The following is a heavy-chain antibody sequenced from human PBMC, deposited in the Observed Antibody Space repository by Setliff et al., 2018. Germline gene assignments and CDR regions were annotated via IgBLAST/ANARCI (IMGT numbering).Heavy chain of an antibody. D-gene: IGHD6-19*01. CDR1: GFTFRSYA. CDR2: ISGSGGST. Sequence: GGSLRLSCAASGFTFRSYAMSWVRQAPGKGLEWVSAISGSGGSTYYADSVKGRFTISRDNAKNSLYLQMNSLRAEDTAVYYCARAFGSGWFWGQGTLVTVS. V-gene: IGHV3-23*01. CDR3: ARAFGSGWF. J-gene: IGHJ4*02.